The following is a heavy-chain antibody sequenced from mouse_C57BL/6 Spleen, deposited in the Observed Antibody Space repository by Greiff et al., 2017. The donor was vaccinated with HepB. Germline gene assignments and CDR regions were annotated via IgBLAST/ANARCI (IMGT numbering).Heavy chain of an antibody. Sequence: EVKLVESGGGLVKPGGSLKLSCAASGFTFSSYAMSWVRQTPEKRLEWVATISDGGSYTYYPDNVKGRFTISRDNAKNNLYLQMSHLKSEDTAMYYCARDRGATGYVDYWGQGTTLTVSS. V-gene: IGHV5-4*01. D-gene: IGHD4-1*02. J-gene: IGHJ2*01. CDR3: ARDRGATGYVDY. CDR2: ISDGGSYT. CDR1: GFTFSSYA.